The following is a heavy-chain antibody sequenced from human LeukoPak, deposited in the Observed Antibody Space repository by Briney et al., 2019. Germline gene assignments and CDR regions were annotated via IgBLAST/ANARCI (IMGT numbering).Heavy chain of an antibody. V-gene: IGHV3-30-3*01. CDR2: ISYDGSNK. D-gene: IGHD1-26*01. Sequence: GGSLRLSCAASGFTFSSYAMHWVRQAPGKGLEWVAVISYDGSNKYYADSVKGRFTISRDNSKKTLYLQMNSLRAEDTAMYYCAREVGPTDYWGQGTLVTVSS. CDR3: AREVGPTDY. J-gene: IGHJ4*02. CDR1: GFTFSSYA.